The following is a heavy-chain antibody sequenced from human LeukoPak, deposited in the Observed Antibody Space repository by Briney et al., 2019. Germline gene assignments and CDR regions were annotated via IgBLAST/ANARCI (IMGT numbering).Heavy chain of an antibody. CDR2: IKSKPDGGTT. CDR3: VAREA. J-gene: IGHJ5*02. Sequence: GGSLSLSCAASGSTVSDAWMHWVRQAPGGGLEWVGRIKSKPDGGTTDYAAPVKGRFTISRDESESALYLQMSSLTTDDTAVYYCVAREAWGQGTLVTVSS. V-gene: IGHV3-15*01. CDR1: GSTVSDAW.